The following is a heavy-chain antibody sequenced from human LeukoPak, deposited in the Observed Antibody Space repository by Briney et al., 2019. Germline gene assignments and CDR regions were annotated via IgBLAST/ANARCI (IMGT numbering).Heavy chain of an antibody. J-gene: IGHJ6*03. D-gene: IGHD3-3*01. V-gene: IGHV4-4*07. CDR2: IYTSGST. CDR3: AREVEDFWSGYYIPAGYYYMDV. Sequence: SETLSLTCTVSGGSISSYYWSWIRQPAGKGLEWIGRIYTSGSTNYNPSLKSRVTMSVDTSKNQFSLKLSSVTAADTAVYYCAREVEDFWSGYYIPAGYYYMDVWGKGTTVTVSS. CDR1: GGSISSYY.